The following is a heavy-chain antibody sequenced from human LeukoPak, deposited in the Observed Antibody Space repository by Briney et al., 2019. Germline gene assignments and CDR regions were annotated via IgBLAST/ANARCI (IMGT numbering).Heavy chain of an antibody. Sequence: SETLSLTCGVYDGSFGGYHWNWIRQPPGKRLEWIREITYGGTTNYNPSLRSRVTMSVDTSKKQFSLKLTSVTAADTAVYYCVRGRYCSSATCYDWFDPWGPGTHVSVSS. CDR2: ITYGGTT. D-gene: IGHD2-2*01. V-gene: IGHV4-34*01. CDR3: VRGRYCSSATCYDWFDP. CDR1: DGSFGGYH. J-gene: IGHJ5*02.